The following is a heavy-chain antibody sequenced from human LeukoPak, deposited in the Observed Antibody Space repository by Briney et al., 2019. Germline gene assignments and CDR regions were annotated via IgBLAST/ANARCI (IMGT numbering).Heavy chain of an antibody. D-gene: IGHD3-16*02. CDR2: IYTSGST. CDR1: GGSISSYY. Sequence: KASETLSLTCTVSGGSISSYYWSWIRQPAGKGLEWIGRIYTSGSTNYNPSLKSRVTMSVDTSKNQFSLKLSSVTAADTAVYYCARVSPFMEDHVWGSYRYNDAFDIWGQGTMVTVSS. J-gene: IGHJ3*02. CDR3: ARVSPFMEDHVWGSYRYNDAFDI. V-gene: IGHV4-4*07.